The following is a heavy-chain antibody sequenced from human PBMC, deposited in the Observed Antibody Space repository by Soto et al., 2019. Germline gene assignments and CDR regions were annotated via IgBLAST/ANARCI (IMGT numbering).Heavy chain of an antibody. V-gene: IGHV3-23*01. Sequence: EVQLLKSGGGLVQPGGSLRLSCAASGFTFSSYAMSWVRQAPGKGLEWVSAISGSGGSTYYADSVKGRFTISRDNSKNTLYLQMNSLRAEDTAVYYCVSRGVVVVAATGSYYGMDVWGQGTTVTVSS. CDR3: VSRGVVVVAATGSYYGMDV. CDR1: GFTFSSYA. CDR2: ISGSGGST. D-gene: IGHD2-15*01. J-gene: IGHJ6*02.